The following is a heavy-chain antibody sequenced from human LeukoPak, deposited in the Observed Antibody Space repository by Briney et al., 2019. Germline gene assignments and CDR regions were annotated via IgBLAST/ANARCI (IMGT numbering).Heavy chain of an antibody. CDR2: VSANNGDT. V-gene: IGHV1-18*01. Sequence: GASVKVSCKASGYNFVSFGISWVRQAPGQGLEWMGWVSANNGDTIYTEKFQDRVTMTTDTSTNTAYMEVRSLRSDDTAVYYCARDRRDWFDSWGQGTLVTVSS. CDR1: GYNFVSFG. J-gene: IGHJ5*01. CDR3: ARDRRDWFDS.